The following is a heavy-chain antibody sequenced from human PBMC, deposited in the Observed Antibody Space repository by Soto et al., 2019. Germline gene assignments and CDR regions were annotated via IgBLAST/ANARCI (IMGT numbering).Heavy chain of an antibody. D-gene: IGHD3-10*01. V-gene: IGHV1-18*01. Sequence: ASVKVCCKASGYTFTSYGISWVRQAPGQGLEWMGWISAYNGNTNYAQKLQGRVTMTTDTSTSTAYMELRSLRSDDTAVYYCARGTVLLWFGELFSWFDPWGQGTLVTVSS. CDR2: ISAYNGNT. J-gene: IGHJ5*02. CDR1: GYTFTSYG. CDR3: ARGTVLLWFGELFSWFDP.